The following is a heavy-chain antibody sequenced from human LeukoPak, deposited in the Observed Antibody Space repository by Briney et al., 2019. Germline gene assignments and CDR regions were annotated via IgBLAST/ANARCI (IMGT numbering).Heavy chain of an antibody. V-gene: IGHV4-34*01. D-gene: IGHD2-21*01. CDR2: INHSGST. Sequence: SETLSLTCAVYGGSFSGYYWSWIRQPPGKGLEWIGEINHSGSTNYNPSLTSRVTISVDTSKNQFSLKLSSVTAADTAVYYCARDIKVINPNNWLDPWGQGTLVTVSS. CDR1: GGSFSGYY. CDR3: ARDIKVINPNNWLDP. J-gene: IGHJ5*02.